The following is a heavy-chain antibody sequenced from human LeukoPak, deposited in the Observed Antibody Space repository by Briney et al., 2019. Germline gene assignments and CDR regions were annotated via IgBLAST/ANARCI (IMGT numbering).Heavy chain of an antibody. CDR3: ARSGVANYYYMDV. CDR1: GGSFSGYY. CDR2: INHSGST. J-gene: IGHJ6*03. D-gene: IGHD7-27*01. Sequence: KPSETLSLTCAVYGGSFSGYYWSWIRQPPGKGLEWIGEINHSGSTNYNPSLKSRVTMSVDTSKNQFSLKLNSVTAADTAVYYCARSGVANYYYMDVWGKGTTVTASS. V-gene: IGHV4-34*01.